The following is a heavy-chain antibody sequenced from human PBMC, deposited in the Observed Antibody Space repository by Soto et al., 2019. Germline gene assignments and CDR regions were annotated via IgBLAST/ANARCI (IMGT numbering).Heavy chain of an antibody. CDR3: ATESRISYAFDI. Sequence: QVQLVQSGAEVKKPGFSVKVSCKASGGTFSSYTISWVRQAPGQGLEWMGRIIPILGIANYAQKFQGRVTITADKSTSTAYMELSSLRSEDTAVYYCATESRISYAFDIWGQGTMVTVSS. J-gene: IGHJ3*02. D-gene: IGHD3-10*01. CDR2: IIPILGIA. V-gene: IGHV1-69*02. CDR1: GGTFSSYT.